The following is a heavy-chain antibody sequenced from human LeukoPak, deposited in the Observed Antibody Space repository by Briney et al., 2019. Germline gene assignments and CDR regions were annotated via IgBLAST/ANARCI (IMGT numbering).Heavy chain of an antibody. Sequence: PSETLSLTCAVYGGSFSGYDWSWIRQPPGKGLEWIGEINHSGSTNYNPSLKSRVTISVDTSKNQFSLKLSSVTAADTAVYYCARGRKVPAAMALFYYYYGMDVWGQGTTVTVSS. CDR1: GGSFSGYD. D-gene: IGHD2-2*01. V-gene: IGHV4-34*01. J-gene: IGHJ6*02. CDR2: INHSGST. CDR3: ARGRKVPAAMALFYYYYGMDV.